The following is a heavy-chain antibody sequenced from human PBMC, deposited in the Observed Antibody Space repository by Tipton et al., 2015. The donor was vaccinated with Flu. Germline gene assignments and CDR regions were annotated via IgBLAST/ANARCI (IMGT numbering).Heavy chain of an antibody. CDR2: IYPGDSQT. CDR1: GYRFSSHW. CDR3: ARHAERFRELPNFDN. Sequence: QLVQSGAEVKKPGESLKISCKGSGYRFSSHWIGWVRQMPGKGLEWMGIIYPGDSQTTYSPSFQGQVTISVDKDTSTAYLQWNSLKASDSAMYYCARHAERFRELPNFDNWGQGTLVTVSS. V-gene: IGHV5-51*06. D-gene: IGHD1-7*01. J-gene: IGHJ4*02.